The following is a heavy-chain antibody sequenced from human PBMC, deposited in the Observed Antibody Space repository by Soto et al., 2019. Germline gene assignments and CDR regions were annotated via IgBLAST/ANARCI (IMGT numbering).Heavy chain of an antibody. Sequence: PSETLSLTCTVSGVSISRYSYYWGWIRQPPGKGLDWIGSVYYSGNTNYNPSLKSRVTISVDKSKNHFSLRLSSVTAADTAVYYCASSSHQYYDSYYYYGMDVWGQGTTVT. J-gene: IGHJ6*02. CDR1: GVSISRYSYY. V-gene: IGHV4-39*02. CDR2: VYYSGNT. CDR3: ASSSHQYYDSYYYYGMDV. D-gene: IGHD3-3*01.